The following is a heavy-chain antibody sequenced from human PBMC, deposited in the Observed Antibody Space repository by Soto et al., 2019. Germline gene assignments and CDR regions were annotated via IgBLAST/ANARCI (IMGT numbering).Heavy chain of an antibody. CDR2: INHSGST. CDR1: GVSISSYY. Sequence: PSETLSLTCTVSGVSISSYYWSWIRQPPGKGLEWIGEINHSGSTNYNPSLKSRVTISVDTSKNQFSLKLSSVTAADTAVYYCARGLCIAVAGTWFDPWGQGTLVTVSS. D-gene: IGHD6-19*01. J-gene: IGHJ5*02. V-gene: IGHV4-34*01. CDR3: ARGLCIAVAGTWFDP.